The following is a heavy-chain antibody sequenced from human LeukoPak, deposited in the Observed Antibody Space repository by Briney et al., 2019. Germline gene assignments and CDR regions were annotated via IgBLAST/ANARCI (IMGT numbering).Heavy chain of an antibody. CDR3: ARTDYGDSFKMDV. CDR2: INPNSGGT. J-gene: IGHJ6*04. CDR1: GYTFTGYH. D-gene: IGHD4-17*01. Sequence: ASVKVSCKASGYTFTGYHMHWVRQAPGQGLEWMGWINPNSGGTNYAQKFQGRVTMTRDTSISTAYMELSRLRSDDTAVYYCARTDYGDSFKMDVWGKGTTVTVSS. V-gene: IGHV1-2*02.